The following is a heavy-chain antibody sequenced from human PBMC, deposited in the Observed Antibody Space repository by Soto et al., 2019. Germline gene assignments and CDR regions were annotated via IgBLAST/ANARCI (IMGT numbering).Heavy chain of an antibody. J-gene: IGHJ4*02. CDR1: GFTFGDYA. Sequence: GGSLRLSCIASGFTFGDYAMSWFRQATGKGLEWVGFIRSKAYGGTTEYAASVKGRVTISREDSKSIAYLQMNSLKTEDTAVYYCTRVSWLPNARGYWGQGTLVTVSS. D-gene: IGHD3-22*01. CDR2: IRSKAYGGTT. CDR3: TRVSWLPNARGY. V-gene: IGHV3-49*03.